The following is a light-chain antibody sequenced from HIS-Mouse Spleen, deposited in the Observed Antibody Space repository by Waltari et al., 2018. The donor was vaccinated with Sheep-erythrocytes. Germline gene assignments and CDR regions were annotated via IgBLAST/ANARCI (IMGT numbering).Light chain of an antibody. CDR3: CSYAGSYNHV. V-gene: IGLV2-11*01. CDR2: DAS. J-gene: IGLJ1*01. Sequence: QSALTQPRSVSGSPGQSVTISCTGTSSDVGGYNYVSWYQQHPGNAPKLMLYDASKGPSGVPDRFSGSKSGNTASLTISGLQAEDEADYYCCSYAGSYNHVFATGTKVTVL. CDR1: SSDVGGYNY.